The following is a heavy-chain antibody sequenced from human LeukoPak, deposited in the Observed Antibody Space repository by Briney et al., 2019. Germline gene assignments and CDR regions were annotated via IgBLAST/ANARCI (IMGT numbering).Heavy chain of an antibody. CDR2: ISSSSSTI. CDR1: GFTFSSYG. Sequence: PGGSLRLSCAASGFTFSSYGMNWVRQAPGKGLEWVSYISSSSSTIYYADSVKGRFTISRDNAKNSLYLQMNSLRAEDTAVYYCARDPYDFWRPFDYWGQGTLVTVSS. V-gene: IGHV3-48*01. J-gene: IGHJ4*02. D-gene: IGHD3-3*01. CDR3: ARDPYDFWRPFDY.